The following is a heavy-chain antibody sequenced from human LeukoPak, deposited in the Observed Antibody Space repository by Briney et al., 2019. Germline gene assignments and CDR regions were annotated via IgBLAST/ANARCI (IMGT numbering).Heavy chain of an antibody. V-gene: IGHV4-30-2*01. J-gene: IGHJ4*02. Sequence: PSETLSLTCAVSGASISTVGYSWSWIRQPPRKGLEWIGYIFPTGSTSYNPSLKSRLTISLDRSNNQFSLRLNSVTAADTAVYYCARMAGRTVDHWGQGTLVTVSS. D-gene: IGHD1-1*01. CDR2: IFPTGST. CDR1: GASISTVGYS. CDR3: ARMAGRTVDH.